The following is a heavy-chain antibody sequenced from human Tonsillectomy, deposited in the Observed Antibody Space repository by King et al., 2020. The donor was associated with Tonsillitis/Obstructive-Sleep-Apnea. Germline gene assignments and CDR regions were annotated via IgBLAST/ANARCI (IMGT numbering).Heavy chain of an antibody. CDR2: ISIDGSST. CDR1: GFSFSTYW. J-gene: IGHJ4*02. CDR3: ARVGVVVSTAIFTSD. V-gene: IGHV3-74*01. Sequence: VQLVESGGGLVQPGGSLRLSCAASGFSFSTYWMHWVRQAPGKGLVWVSRISIDGSSTNYADSVKGRFTISRDNAKNTLYLQMNSLRADDTAVYYCARVGVVVSTAIFTSDWGQGTLVTVSS. D-gene: IGHD2-2*01.